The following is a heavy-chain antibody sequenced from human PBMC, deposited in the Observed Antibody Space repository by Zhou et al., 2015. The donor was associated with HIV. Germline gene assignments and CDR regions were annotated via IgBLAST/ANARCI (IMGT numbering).Heavy chain of an antibody. V-gene: IGHV1-69*17. CDR3: ARAPIIAAVNRYYYYGMDV. CDR2: IIPSFGIA. CDR1: GVTFTNYA. Sequence: QLQLVQSGAEVKRPGSSVKVSCQASGVTFTNYAITWLRHAPGRGLEWMGGIIPSFGIANVAQMFRDRVSIDADKSTSTAYMELGSLTSDDAAVYYCARAPIIAAVNRYYYYGMDVWGQGTPVTVSS. D-gene: IGHD3-16*02. J-gene: IGHJ6*02.